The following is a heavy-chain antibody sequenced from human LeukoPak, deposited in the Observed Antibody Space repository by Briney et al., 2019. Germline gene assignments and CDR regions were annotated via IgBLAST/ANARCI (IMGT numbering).Heavy chain of an antibody. CDR1: GGSISSGGYS. Sequence: RSQTLSLTCVVSGGSISSGGYSWSWIRQPPGKGLEWIGYIYHSGSTYYNPSLKSRVTISVDRSKNQFSLKLSSVTAADTAVYYCARGRTDDYFDYWGQGTLVTVSS. V-gene: IGHV4-30-2*01. CDR3: ARGRTDDYFDY. J-gene: IGHJ4*02. CDR2: IYHSGST.